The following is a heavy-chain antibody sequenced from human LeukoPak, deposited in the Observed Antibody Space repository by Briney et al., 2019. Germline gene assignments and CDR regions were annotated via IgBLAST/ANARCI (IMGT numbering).Heavy chain of an antibody. CDR1: GGSITSGEHY. CDR3: ARGGIVVVPAAIPTFDWFDP. CDR2: IYHSGST. J-gene: IGHJ5*02. D-gene: IGHD2-2*01. Sequence: SETLSLTCTVSGGSITSGEHYCSWIRQPPGKGLEWIGYIYHSGSTYYNPSLKSRVTISVDRSKNQFSLKLSSVTAADTAVYYCARGGIVVVPAAIPTFDWFDPWGQGTLVTVSS. V-gene: IGHV4-30-2*01.